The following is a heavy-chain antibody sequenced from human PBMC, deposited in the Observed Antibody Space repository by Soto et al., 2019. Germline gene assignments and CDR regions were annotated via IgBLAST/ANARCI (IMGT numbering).Heavy chain of an antibody. J-gene: IGHJ3*02. CDR1: GFSISGSA. Sequence: GGSLRLSCAASGFSISGSAMHWVRQASGKGLEWVGLIRSKPNRYATEYGASVEGSFTISRDDSKNTAYLEVNSLKIEDTAVYYCVRRGETAANEAFDIWGRGTMVTVSS. CDR2: IRSKPNRYAT. V-gene: IGHV3-73*01. D-gene: IGHD2-15*01. CDR3: VRRGETAANEAFDI.